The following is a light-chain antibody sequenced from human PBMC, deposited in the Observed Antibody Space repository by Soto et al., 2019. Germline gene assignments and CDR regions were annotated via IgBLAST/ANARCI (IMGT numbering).Light chain of an antibody. J-gene: IGKJ4*01. CDR2: GAS. CDR1: QSVNSN. CDR3: QQYNDWPRT. V-gene: IGKV3-15*01. Sequence: VMMQAAATLSVSPGERATLSCRASQSVNSNLAWYQQKPGQAPRILIYGASTRATAIPARFSGSGSGTEFTLTISSLQSEDFAVYYCQQYNDWPRTFGGGTKVDIK.